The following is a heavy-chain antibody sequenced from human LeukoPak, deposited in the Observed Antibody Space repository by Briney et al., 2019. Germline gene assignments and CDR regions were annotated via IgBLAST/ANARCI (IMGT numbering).Heavy chain of an antibody. J-gene: IGHJ4*02. CDR1: GFTFSSYE. CDR3: ARETFMVRGFDY. Sequence: GGSLRLSCAASGFTFSSYEMNWVRQAPGKGPEWVSYISSSGSTIYYADSVKGRFTISRDNAKNSLYLQMNSLRAEDTAVYYCARETFMVRGFDYWGQGTLVTVSS. V-gene: IGHV3-48*03. CDR2: ISSSGSTI. D-gene: IGHD3-10*01.